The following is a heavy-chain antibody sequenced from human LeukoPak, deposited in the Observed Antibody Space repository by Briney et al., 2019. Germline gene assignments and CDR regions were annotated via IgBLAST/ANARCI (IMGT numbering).Heavy chain of an antibody. CDR3: ARGVEPLAANTLAY. V-gene: IGHV3-53*01. J-gene: IGHJ4*02. CDR1: GLTVITND. D-gene: IGHD1-14*01. CDR2: LYSDGNT. Sequence: SGSLRLSCAASGLTVITNDMTSVRQAPGKGLEWVSVLYSDGNTNSADSVQGRFNISRDNSKNTLYLEMNSLSPDDTAVYYCARGVEPLAANTLAYWGQGTLVTVSS.